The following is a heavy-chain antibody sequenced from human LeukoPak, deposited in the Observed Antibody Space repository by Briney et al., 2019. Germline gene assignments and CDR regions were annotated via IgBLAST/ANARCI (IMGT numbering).Heavy chain of an antibody. J-gene: IGHJ4*02. Sequence: SETLSLTCTVSGGSISSYYWSWIRQPPGKGLEWIGYIYYSGSTNYNPSLKSRVTVSVDTSKNQFSLKLSSVTAADTAVYYCASMVGEGYFDYWGQGTLVTVSS. CDR3: ASMVGEGYFDY. D-gene: IGHD3-16*01. V-gene: IGHV4-59*08. CDR1: GGSISSYY. CDR2: IYYSGST.